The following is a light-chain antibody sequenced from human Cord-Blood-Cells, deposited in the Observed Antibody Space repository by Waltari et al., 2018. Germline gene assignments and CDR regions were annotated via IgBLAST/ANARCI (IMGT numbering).Light chain of an antibody. CDR3: QQYGSSPQT. CDR1: QSVSSSY. CDR2: GAS. J-gene: IGKJ1*01. Sequence: EIVLTQSPGTPTLSQGERAALSCTASQSVSSSYLAWYQQKPGQAPRLLIYGASSRATGIPDRFSGSGSGTDFTLTISRLEPEDFAVYYCQQYGSSPQTFGQGTKVEIK. V-gene: IGKV3-20*01.